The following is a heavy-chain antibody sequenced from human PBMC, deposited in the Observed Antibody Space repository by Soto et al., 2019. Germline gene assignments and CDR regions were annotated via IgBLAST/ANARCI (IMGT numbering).Heavy chain of an antibody. D-gene: IGHD3-10*01. CDR2: ILPIFGTA. V-gene: IGHV1-69*06. CDR1: GGTFSSYA. CDR3: ARANTMVRVVLYWFDP. J-gene: IGHJ5*02. Sequence: QVQLVQSGAEVKKPGSSVKVSCKASGGTFSSYAISWVRQAPGQGLEWMGGILPIFGTANYAQKFQGRVTITADKSTSTAYMELSSLRSEDTAVYYCARANTMVRVVLYWFDPWGQGTLVTGSS.